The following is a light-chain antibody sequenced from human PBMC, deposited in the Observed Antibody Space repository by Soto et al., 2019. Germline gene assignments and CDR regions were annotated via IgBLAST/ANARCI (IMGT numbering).Light chain of an antibody. V-gene: IGKV3-20*01. CDR1: QTISTMN. Sequence: EIVLTQSPGTLSLSPGERATLSCRASQTISTMNLAWYQQKPGQAPRLLIYGTSNRATGIPDRFRGSGSGTDLTLTISRLEPEDFVVYYCHQYGSLPLAFGGGAKVEIK. CDR2: GTS. J-gene: IGKJ4*01. CDR3: HQYGSLPLA.